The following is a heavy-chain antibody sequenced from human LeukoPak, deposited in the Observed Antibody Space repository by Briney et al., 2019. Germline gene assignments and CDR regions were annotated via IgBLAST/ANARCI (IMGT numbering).Heavy chain of an antibody. CDR1: GYTLTELS. CDR2: FDPEDGET. CDR3: ATESRVYYCYGMDV. Sequence: ASVKVSCKVSGYTLTELSMHWVRQAPGKGLEWMGGFDPEDGETIYAQKFQGRVTMTEDTSTDTAYMELSSLRSEDTAVYYCATESRVYYCYGMDVWGQGTTVTVSS. J-gene: IGHJ6*02. V-gene: IGHV1-24*01.